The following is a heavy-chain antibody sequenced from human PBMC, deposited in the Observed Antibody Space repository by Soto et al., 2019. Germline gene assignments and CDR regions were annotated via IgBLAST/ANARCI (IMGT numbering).Heavy chain of an antibody. CDR1: GFTFSSYA. J-gene: IGHJ4*02. CDR2: IGVGGGDR. CDR3: ARVRFGELV. D-gene: IGHD3-10*01. V-gene: IGHV3-23*01. Sequence: EVQLLESGGGLVQPGGSLRLSCAASGFTFSSYAMSWVRQAPGKGLAWVSIIGVGGGDRYYPESVKGRFTISRDNSRDTLYLEMNSLRDEDAAVYYCARVRFGELVWGQGTLVTVSS.